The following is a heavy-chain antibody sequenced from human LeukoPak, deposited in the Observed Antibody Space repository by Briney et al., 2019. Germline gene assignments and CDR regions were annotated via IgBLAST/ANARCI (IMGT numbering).Heavy chain of an antibody. V-gene: IGHV1-8*01. CDR1: GYTFASYE. J-gene: IGHJ4*02. D-gene: IGHD1-1*01. CDR2: MNPNSGNT. Sequence: ASVKVSCKASGYTFASYEINWVRQGTGQGLEWMGWMNPNSGNTGYAQKFQGRVTMTRNTSISTAYMELSSLRSEDTAVYYCARENWNDGGNYWGQGTLVTVSS. CDR3: ARENWNDGGNY.